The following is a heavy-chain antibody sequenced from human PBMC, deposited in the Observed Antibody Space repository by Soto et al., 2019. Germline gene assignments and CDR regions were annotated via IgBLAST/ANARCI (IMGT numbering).Heavy chain of an antibody. Sequence: WGSLRLSCSASVFTCSNYAMNWFRQAPGKGLEWVSTISDSGGSTYYADSVKGRFTIFRDNSKDTVYLQMNRLRAEDTAVYYCAKDGYDNTWFHFDYWGQGTLVTVSS. D-gene: IGHD3-22*01. CDR1: VFTCSNYA. J-gene: IGHJ4*02. V-gene: IGHV3-23*01. CDR2: ISDSGGST. CDR3: AKDGYDNTWFHFDY.